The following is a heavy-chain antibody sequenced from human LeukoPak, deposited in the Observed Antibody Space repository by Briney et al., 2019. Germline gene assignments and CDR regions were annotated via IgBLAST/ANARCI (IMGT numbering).Heavy chain of an antibody. Sequence: PGGSLRLSCASSGFIVSSIYMSWVRQAPGKGLEWVAVISYDGSNKYYADSVKGRFTISRDNSKNTLYLQMNSLRAEDTAVYYCARGGGTFESWGQGTLVTVSS. D-gene: IGHD2-15*01. CDR2: ISYDGSNK. CDR3: ARGGGTFES. CDR1: GFIVSSIY. V-gene: IGHV3-30*03. J-gene: IGHJ4*02.